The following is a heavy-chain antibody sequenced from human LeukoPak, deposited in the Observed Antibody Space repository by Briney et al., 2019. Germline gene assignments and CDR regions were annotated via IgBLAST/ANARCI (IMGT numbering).Heavy chain of an antibody. CDR1: GGSISNYY. D-gene: IGHD6-13*01. CDR3: ARGVYIAAAQYGY. V-gene: IGHV4-59*01. CDR2: IYYSGTT. Sequence: SETLSLTCTVSGGSISNYYWSWIRQPPGKGLEWIGYIYYSGTTNYNPSLKSRVTISVDTSKNQFSLKLNSVTAADTAVYYCARGVYIAAAQYGYWGQGTLDTVSS. J-gene: IGHJ4*02.